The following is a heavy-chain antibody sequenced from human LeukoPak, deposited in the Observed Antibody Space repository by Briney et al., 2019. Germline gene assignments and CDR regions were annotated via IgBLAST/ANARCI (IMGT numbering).Heavy chain of an antibody. V-gene: IGHV3-23*01. CDR3: AEAGSGNKFDF. J-gene: IGHJ4*02. CDR1: GFSFSTYV. D-gene: IGHD5-12*01. CDR2: IDSSGIT. Sequence: GGSLRLTCAASGFSFSTYVMSWVRQAPERGPEWVSTIDSSGITYYADSVKGRFTISRDNSKNTMYLEMNSLRAEDTAMYYCAEAGSGNKFDFWGRGTRVTVSS.